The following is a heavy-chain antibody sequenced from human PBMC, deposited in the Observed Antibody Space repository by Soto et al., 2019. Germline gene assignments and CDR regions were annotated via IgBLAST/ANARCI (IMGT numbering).Heavy chain of an antibody. Sequence: GGSLRLSCAASGFTFSSYGVHWVRQAPGKGLEWVAVIWYDGSNKYYADSVKGRFTISRDNSKNTLYLQMNSLRAEDTAVYYCARDFYDSSGYYYYYGMDVWGQGTTVTVSS. V-gene: IGHV3-33*01. J-gene: IGHJ6*02. CDR1: GFTFSSYG. CDR3: ARDFYDSSGYYYYYGMDV. D-gene: IGHD3-22*01. CDR2: IWYDGSNK.